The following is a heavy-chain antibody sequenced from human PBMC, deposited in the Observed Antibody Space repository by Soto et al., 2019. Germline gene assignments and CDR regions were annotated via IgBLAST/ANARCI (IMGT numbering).Heavy chain of an antibody. J-gene: IGHJ5*02. CDR3: ARLPWADYGGIFDP. V-gene: IGHV4-34*01. Sequence: PSETLSLTCAVYGGSFSCYYWSWIRQPPGKGLEWIGEINHSGSTNYNPSLKSRVTISVDTSKNQFSLKLYSVTTADTAMYYCARLPWADYGGIFDPWGQGTLVTVSS. CDR2: INHSGST. CDR1: GGSFSCYY. D-gene: IGHD4-17*01.